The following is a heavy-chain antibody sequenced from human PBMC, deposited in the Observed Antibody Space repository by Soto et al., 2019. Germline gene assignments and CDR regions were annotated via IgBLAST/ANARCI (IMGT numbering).Heavy chain of an antibody. CDR2: TYYRSKWYN. J-gene: IGHJ4*02. Sequence: SQTLSLTCVISGDSVSSNSAAWNWIRQSPSRGLEWLGRTYYRSKWYNDYAVSVKSRITINPDTSKNQFSLQLNSVTPEDTAVYYCARDLVYDYCSGGSCYAFDYWGQGTLVTVSS. CDR3: ARDLVYDYCSGGSCYAFDY. CDR1: GDSVSSNSAA. V-gene: IGHV6-1*01. D-gene: IGHD2-15*01.